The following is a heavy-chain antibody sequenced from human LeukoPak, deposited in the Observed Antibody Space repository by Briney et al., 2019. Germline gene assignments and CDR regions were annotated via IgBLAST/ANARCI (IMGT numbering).Heavy chain of an antibody. J-gene: IGHJ6*02. CDR2: IYYSGST. CDR1: GGSISSYY. V-gene: IGHV4-59*01. CDR3: ARGRGLYYYYGMDV. Sequence: PSETLSLTCTASGGSISSYYWSWIRQPPGKGLEWIGYIYYSGSTNYNPSLKSRVTISVDTSKNQFSLKLSSVTAADTAVYYCARGRGLYYYYGMDVWGQGTTVTVSS.